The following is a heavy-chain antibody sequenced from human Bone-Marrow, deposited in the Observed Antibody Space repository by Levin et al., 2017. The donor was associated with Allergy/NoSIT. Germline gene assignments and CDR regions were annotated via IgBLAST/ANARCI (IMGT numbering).Heavy chain of an antibody. Sequence: VASVKVSCKPSGGTSSSYPISWVRQAPGQGLEWMGGITAVPGIPNYAQKFQGRLTITADNSTTTGYMELSSLRSEDTAVYFCVRVGDDGDLEGLLDHWGHGPLVGVSS. V-gene: IGHV1-69*10. CDR3: VRVGDDGDLEGLLDH. J-gene: IGHJ4*01. CDR1: GGTSSSYP. D-gene: IGHD4-17*01. CDR2: ITAVPGIP.